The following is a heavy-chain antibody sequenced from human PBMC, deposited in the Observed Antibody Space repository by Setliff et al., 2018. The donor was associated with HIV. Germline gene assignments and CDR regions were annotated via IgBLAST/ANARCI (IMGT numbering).Heavy chain of an antibody. D-gene: IGHD2-2*01. V-gene: IGHV4-59*01. J-gene: IGHJ4*02. Sequence: PSETLSLTCTVSGGSISSYYWSWIRQPPGKGLEWIGYIYYSGSTNYNPSLKSRVTISVDTSKNQFSLKLSSVTAADTAVYYCARDSSYAPERSGFDYWGQGTLVT. CDR1: GGSISSYY. CDR2: IYYSGST. CDR3: ARDSSYAPERSGFDY.